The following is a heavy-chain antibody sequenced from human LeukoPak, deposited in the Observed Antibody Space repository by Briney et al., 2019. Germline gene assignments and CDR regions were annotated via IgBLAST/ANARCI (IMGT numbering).Heavy chain of an antibody. D-gene: IGHD3-16*02. Sequence: GGSLRLSCAASGFTVSSNYMSWVRQAPGKGLEWVSVIYSGGSTYYADSVKGRFTISRDNSKNTLYLQMNSLRAEDTAVYYCAKDREDYVWGSYRLDYWGQGTLVTVSS. CDR2: IYSGGST. CDR3: AKDREDYVWGSYRLDY. J-gene: IGHJ4*02. CDR1: GFTVSSNY. V-gene: IGHV3-53*01.